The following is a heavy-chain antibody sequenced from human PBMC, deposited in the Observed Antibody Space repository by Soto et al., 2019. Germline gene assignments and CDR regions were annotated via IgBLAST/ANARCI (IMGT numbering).Heavy chain of an antibody. CDR3: ARARLYGAFTGTPEY. V-gene: IGHV1-18*01. CDR2: FSASDNKT. Sequence: QVQLVQSGPEVKKPGASVKVSCKASGYTFTSYGISWVRQAPGQGLEWMGWFSASDNKTSYAQNVQGRVTMTADTSTGTAYLDLTSLTSDDTAVYYCARARLYGAFTGTPEYWGQGALVTVSS. J-gene: IGHJ4*02. CDR1: GYTFTSYG. D-gene: IGHD1-7*01.